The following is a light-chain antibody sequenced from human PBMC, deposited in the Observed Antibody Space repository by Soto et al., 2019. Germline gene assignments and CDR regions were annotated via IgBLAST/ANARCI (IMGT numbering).Light chain of an antibody. CDR1: SSDVGGYNY. Sequence: QSALTQSASVSGSPGQSITISCTGTSSDVGGYNYVSWYQQHPGKAPKLMIYDVSNRPSGVSNRFSGSKSGNTASLTISGLQAEDEADYYCSSYTSSSGYVFGTGTKVTVL. CDR3: SSYTSSSGYV. J-gene: IGLJ1*01. CDR2: DVS. V-gene: IGLV2-14*01.